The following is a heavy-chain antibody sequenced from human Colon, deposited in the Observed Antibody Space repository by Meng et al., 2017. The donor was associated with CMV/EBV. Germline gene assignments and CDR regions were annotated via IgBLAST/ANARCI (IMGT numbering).Heavy chain of an antibody. D-gene: IGHD4/OR15-4a*01. CDR2: VYSSATST. V-gene: IGHV3-23*03. Sequence: GGSLRLSCAASGITLSAYAVTWVRQAPGKGLEWVSMVYSSATSTFYADSVRGRFTLSRDNSKNTGYLQMNNLRAEDTALYYCAKHIAGPNKGWFDPWGQGTLVTVSS. CDR1: GITLSAYA. CDR3: AKHIAGPNKGWFDP. J-gene: IGHJ5*02.